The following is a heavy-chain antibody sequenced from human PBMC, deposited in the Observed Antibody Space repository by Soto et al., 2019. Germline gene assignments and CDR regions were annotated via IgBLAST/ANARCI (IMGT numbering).Heavy chain of an antibody. CDR3: AGTINLVVAPSGYFDL. CDR2: IYYSGST. D-gene: IGHD2-2*01. Sequence: QVQLQESGPGLVKPSETLSLTCTVSGGSISSYYWSWIRQPPGKGLEWIGYIYYSGSTNYNPSLKSRVTISVDTSKNQFSLKLSSVTAADTAVYYCAGTINLVVAPSGYFDLWGRGTLVTVSS. V-gene: IGHV4-59*01. CDR1: GGSISSYY. J-gene: IGHJ2*01.